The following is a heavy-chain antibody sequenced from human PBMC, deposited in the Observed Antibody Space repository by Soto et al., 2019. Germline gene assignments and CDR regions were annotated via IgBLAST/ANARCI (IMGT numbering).Heavy chain of an antibody. CDR2: ISYDGSNK. J-gene: IGHJ4*02. V-gene: IGHV3-30-3*01. CDR3: ARVGFGELFYFDY. D-gene: IGHD3-10*01. CDR1: GFTFSSYA. Sequence: QVQLVESGGGVVQPGRSLRLSCAASGFTFSSYAMHWVRQAPGKGLEWVAVISYDGSNKYYADSVKGRFTISRDNSKNTLYLQINSLRAEDTAVYYCARVGFGELFYFDYWGQGTLVTVSS.